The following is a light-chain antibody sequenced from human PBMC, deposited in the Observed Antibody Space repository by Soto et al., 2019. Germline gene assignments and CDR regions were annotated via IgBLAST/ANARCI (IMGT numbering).Light chain of an antibody. CDR2: EVS. CDR1: SSDVGGYDY. J-gene: IGLJ1*01. CDR3: AAILGRKFLRF. Sequence: QSALTQPPSASGSPGQSVTISCTGTSSDVGGYDYVSWYQQHPGKAPKLMIYEVSKRPSGVPDCFSGSKSGNTASLTDSGPRAEVEVDYTPAAILGRKFLRFFGTG. V-gene: IGLV2-8*01.